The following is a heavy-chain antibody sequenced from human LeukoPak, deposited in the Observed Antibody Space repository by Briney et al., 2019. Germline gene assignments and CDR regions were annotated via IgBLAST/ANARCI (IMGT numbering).Heavy chain of an antibody. CDR2: ISAYNGNT. Sequence: GPVKVSCKASGYTFTSYGISWVRQAPGQGLEWMGWISAYNGNTNYAQKLQGRVTMTTDTSTSTAYMELRSLRSDDTAVYYCARTLQKYYYDSSGHLDYWGQGTLVTVSS. J-gene: IGHJ4*02. CDR3: ARTLQKYYYDSSGHLDY. V-gene: IGHV1-18*01. D-gene: IGHD3-22*01. CDR1: GYTFTSYG.